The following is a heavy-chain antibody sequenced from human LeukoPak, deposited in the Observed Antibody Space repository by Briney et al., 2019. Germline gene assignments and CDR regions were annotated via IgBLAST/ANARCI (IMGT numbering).Heavy chain of an antibody. CDR1: RGTFSSYA. CDR2: IIPIFGTA. Sequence: SVKVSCKASRGTFSSYAISWVRQAPGQGPEWMGGIIPIFGTADYAQKFQGRVTITADESTSTAYMELSSLRSEDTAVYYCATRRLGVRGVMSYYYYMDVWGKGTTVTISS. D-gene: IGHD3-10*01. V-gene: IGHV1-69*13. CDR3: ATRRLGVRGVMSYYYYMDV. J-gene: IGHJ6*03.